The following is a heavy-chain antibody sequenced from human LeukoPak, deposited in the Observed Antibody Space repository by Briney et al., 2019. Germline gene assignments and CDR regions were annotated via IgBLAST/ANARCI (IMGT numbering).Heavy chain of an antibody. D-gene: IGHD3-22*01. Sequence: ASVTVSCKASGYTFTSYGISWVRQAPGQGLEWMGWISAYNGNTNYAQKLQGRVTMTTDTSTSTAYMELRSLRSDDTAVYYCARGDYYDSSGLFDYWGQGTLVTVSS. CDR3: ARGDYYDSSGLFDY. V-gene: IGHV1-18*01. J-gene: IGHJ4*02. CDR1: GYTFTSYG. CDR2: ISAYNGNT.